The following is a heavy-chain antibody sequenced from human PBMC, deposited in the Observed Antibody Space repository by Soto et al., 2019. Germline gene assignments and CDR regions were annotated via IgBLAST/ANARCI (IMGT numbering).Heavy chain of an antibody. CDR3: ARDPLSAFAMDV. Sequence: SVKVSCKASGDTFSSYAISWVRQAPGKWLEWMGKIIPTFGRTNYAHKFQGRLTISADDSTSTAYMELSRLLPEDTAVYYCARDPLSAFAMDVWGQGITVTVFS. CDR1: GDTFSSYA. J-gene: IGHJ6*02. D-gene: IGHD3-10*01. V-gene: IGHV1-69*13. CDR2: IIPTFGRT.